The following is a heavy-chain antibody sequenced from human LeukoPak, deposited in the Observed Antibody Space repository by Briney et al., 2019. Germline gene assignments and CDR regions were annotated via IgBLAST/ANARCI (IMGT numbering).Heavy chain of an antibody. V-gene: IGHV3-23*01. Sequence: PGGSLRLSCAASGFTFSSYSMSWVRQAPGMGLEWVSVISGSGGSTYYADSVKGRFTISGDNSKNTLYLQMNSLRAEDTAVYYCAKSNKYYYGSGTFDYWGQGTLVTVSS. J-gene: IGHJ4*02. D-gene: IGHD3-10*01. CDR2: ISGSGGST. CDR3: AKSNKYYYGSGTFDY. CDR1: GFTFSSYS.